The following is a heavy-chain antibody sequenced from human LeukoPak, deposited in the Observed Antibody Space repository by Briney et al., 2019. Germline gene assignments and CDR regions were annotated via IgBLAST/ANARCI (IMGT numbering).Heavy chain of an antibody. V-gene: IGHV1-8*01. J-gene: IGHJ4*02. CDR3: ARGPFFDVGSSWYHFDY. CDR1: GYTFTSYD. CDR2: MNPNSGNT. Sequence: ASVKVSCKASGYTFTSYDINWVRQATGQGLEWMGWMNPNSGNTGYAQKFQGRVTMTRNTSISTAYMELSSLGSEDTAVYYCARGPFFDVGSSWYHFDYWGQGTLVTVSS. D-gene: IGHD6-13*01.